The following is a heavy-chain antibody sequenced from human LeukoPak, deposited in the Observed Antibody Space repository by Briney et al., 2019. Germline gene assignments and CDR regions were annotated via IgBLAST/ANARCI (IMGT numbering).Heavy chain of an antibody. CDR3: ARDSSSDDYYYYYGMDV. J-gene: IGHJ6*02. V-gene: IGHV4-59*12. D-gene: IGHD6-6*01. CDR2: IHYSGST. CDR1: GGSISSYY. Sequence: SETLSLTCTVSGGSISSYYWSWIRQPPGKGLEWIGYIHYSGSTNYNPSLKSRVTISVDTSKNQFSLKLSSVTAADTAVYYCARDSSSDDYYYYYGMDVWGQGTTVTVSS.